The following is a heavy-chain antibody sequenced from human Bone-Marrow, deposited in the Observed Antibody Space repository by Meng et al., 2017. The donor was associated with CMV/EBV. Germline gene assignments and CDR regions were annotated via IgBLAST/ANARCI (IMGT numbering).Heavy chain of an antibody. CDR1: GYTFTSYG. CDR2: ISAYNGNT. V-gene: IGHV1-18*01. Sequence: ASVQVSCKASGYTFTSYGISWVRQAPGQGLEWMGWISAYNGNTNYAQKLQGRVTMTTDTSTSTAYMELRSLRSDDTAVYYCARVNDHGETYYYYGMDVWGQGTTVTVSS. CDR3: ARVNDHGETYYYYGMDV. J-gene: IGHJ6*02. D-gene: IGHD4-17*01.